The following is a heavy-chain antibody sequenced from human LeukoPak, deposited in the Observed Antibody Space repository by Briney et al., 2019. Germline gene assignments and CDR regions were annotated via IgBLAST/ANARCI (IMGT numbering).Heavy chain of an antibody. Sequence: ASVKVSCKASGYTFIDYYMHWVRQAAGQGLEWMGWISAYNGNTNYAQNLQGRVTMTTATSTSTDYMELRSLRSDDTAVYYCARDGFYWFDPWGQGTLVTVSS. CDR3: ARDGFYWFDP. J-gene: IGHJ5*02. CDR2: ISAYNGNT. CDR1: GYTFIDYY. V-gene: IGHV1-18*04. D-gene: IGHD2/OR15-2a*01.